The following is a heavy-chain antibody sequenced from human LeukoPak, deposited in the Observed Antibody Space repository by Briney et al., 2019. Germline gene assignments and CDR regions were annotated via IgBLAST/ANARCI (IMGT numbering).Heavy chain of an antibody. Sequence: PGGSLILSCSTPGFTFDDYGMSWVRQAPGKGLNWVAGIYWRGGSTGYAASVKGRFSISRDNATTSLYLQMNRLRAEDTALYYCASGVVAANYFDYWGQGTLVTVSS. V-gene: IGHV3-20*04. CDR2: IYWRGGST. D-gene: IGHD2-15*01. J-gene: IGHJ4*02. CDR1: GFTFDDYG. CDR3: ASGVVAANYFDY.